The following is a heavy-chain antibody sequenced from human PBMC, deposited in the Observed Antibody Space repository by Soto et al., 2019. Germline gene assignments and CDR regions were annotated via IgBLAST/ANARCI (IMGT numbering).Heavy chain of an antibody. D-gene: IGHD3-10*01. Sequence: SETLSLTCTVSGGSISSYYWSWIRQPPGKGLEWIGYIYYSGSTNYNPSLKSRVTISVDTSKNQFSLKLSSVTAADTAVYYCARGGPMVRGVIDYWGQGTLVTVSS. V-gene: IGHV4-59*01. CDR3: ARGGPMVRGVIDY. CDR2: IYYSGST. CDR1: GGSISSYY. J-gene: IGHJ4*02.